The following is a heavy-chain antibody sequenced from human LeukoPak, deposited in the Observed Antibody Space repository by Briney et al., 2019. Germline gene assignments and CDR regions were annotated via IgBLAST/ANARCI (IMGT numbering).Heavy chain of an antibody. Sequence: ASVKVSCKASGYTFTSYYMHWVRQAPGQGLEWMGITNPSGGSTSYAQKFQGRVTMTRDTSTSTVYMELSSLRSEDTAVYYCARVDTAMADSYWGQGTLVTVSS. J-gene: IGHJ4*02. CDR3: ARVDTAMADSY. CDR2: TNPSGGST. D-gene: IGHD5-18*01. V-gene: IGHV1-46*01. CDR1: GYTFTSYY.